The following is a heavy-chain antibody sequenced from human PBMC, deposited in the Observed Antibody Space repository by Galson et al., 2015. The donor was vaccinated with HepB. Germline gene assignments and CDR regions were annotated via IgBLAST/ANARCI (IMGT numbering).Heavy chain of an antibody. CDR1: GFTFSSYS. CDR2: ISSSSSYI. CDR3: ARAPSKTPGMDV. V-gene: IGHV3-21*01. J-gene: IGHJ6*02. Sequence: SLRLSCAASGFTFSSYSMNWVRQAPGKGLEWVSSISSSSSYIYYADSVKGRFTISGDNAKNSLYLQMNSLRAEDTAVYYCARAPSKTPGMDVWGQGTTVTVSS.